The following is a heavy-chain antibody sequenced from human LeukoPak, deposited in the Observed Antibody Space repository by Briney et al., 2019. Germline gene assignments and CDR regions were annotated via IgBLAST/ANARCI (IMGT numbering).Heavy chain of an antibody. D-gene: IGHD4-17*01. CDR2: ISGSGGST. CDR3: AKFEGDDYGDYGHY. Sequence: PGGSLRLSCAASGFTFSSYAMGWVRQAPGKGLEWVSAISGSGGSTYYADSVKGRFTISRDNSKNTLYLQMNSLRAEDTAVYYCAKFEGDDYGDYGHYWGQGTLVTVSS. CDR1: GFTFSSYA. V-gene: IGHV3-23*01. J-gene: IGHJ4*02.